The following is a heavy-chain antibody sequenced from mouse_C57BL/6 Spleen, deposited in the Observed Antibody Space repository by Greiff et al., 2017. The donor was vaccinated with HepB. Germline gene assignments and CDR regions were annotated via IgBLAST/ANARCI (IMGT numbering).Heavy chain of an antibody. CDR1: GFTFSDYG. J-gene: IGHJ1*03. CDR3: ARVYGGSWYFDV. Sequence: EVQRVESGGGLVKPGGSLKLSCAASGFTFSDYGMHWVRQAPEKGLEWVAYISSGSSTTYYADTVKGRFTISRDNAKNTAFLQMTSLRSEDTAMYYCARVYGGSWYFDVWGTGTTVTVSA. V-gene: IGHV5-17*01. CDR2: ISSGSSTT. D-gene: IGHD1-1*01.